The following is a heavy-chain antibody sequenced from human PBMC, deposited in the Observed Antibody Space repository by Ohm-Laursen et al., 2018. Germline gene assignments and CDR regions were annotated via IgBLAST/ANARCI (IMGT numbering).Heavy chain of an antibody. CDR1: GFTFDDFA. CDR3: AKDRGNTVNYYYAMDV. D-gene: IGHD4-17*01. V-gene: IGHV3-9*01. CDR2: ISWKSGSI. Sequence: SLRLSCSASGFTFDDFAMHWVRQAPGKGLEWVSGISWKSGSIDYADSVKGRFTISRDDAKNSLYLQMNSPRPEDTALYYCAKDRGNTVNYYYAMDVWGQGTTVTVSS. J-gene: IGHJ6*02.